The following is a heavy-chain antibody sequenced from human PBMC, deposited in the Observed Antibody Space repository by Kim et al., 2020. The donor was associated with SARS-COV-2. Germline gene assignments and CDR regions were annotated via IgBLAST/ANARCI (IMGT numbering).Heavy chain of an antibody. D-gene: IGHD3-10*01. CDR2: INPSGGST. J-gene: IGHJ4*02. V-gene: IGHV1-46*01. Sequence: ASVKVSCKASGYTFTGYFMHCVRQAPGQGFEWVGIINPSGGSTNYAQKFQGRVTMTSDTSTTTVYMELSSLRFEDTAVYYCARACYYSGSGSYYPLDHWGQGTLVTVSS. CDR1: GYTFTGYF. CDR3: ARACYYSGSGSYYPLDH.